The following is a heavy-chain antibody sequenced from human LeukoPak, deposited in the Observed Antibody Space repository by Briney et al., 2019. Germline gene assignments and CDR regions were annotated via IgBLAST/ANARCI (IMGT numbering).Heavy chain of an antibody. CDR2: ISSSGSYI. Sequence: GGSLILSCAASGFTFSSYSMNWVRQAPGKGLEWVSSISSSGSYISYADSVKGRFTISRDNAKNSLYLQMSSLRAEDTAVYYCARAIVGATKPGLYYFDYWGQGTLVTVSS. D-gene: IGHD1-26*01. V-gene: IGHV3-21*01. CDR1: GFTFSSYS. CDR3: ARAIVGATKPGLYYFDY. J-gene: IGHJ4*02.